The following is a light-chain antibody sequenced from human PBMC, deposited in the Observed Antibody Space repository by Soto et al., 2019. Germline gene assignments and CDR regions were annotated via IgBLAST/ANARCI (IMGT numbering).Light chain of an antibody. CDR2: EAS. J-gene: IGKJ5*01. V-gene: IGKV3-11*01. CDR1: QNISNY. CDR3: QQRANWHTIT. Sequence: EIVLTQSPAILSLSPGERATLSCSASQNISNYLAWYLPKPGQAPRLLIYEASNRATGIPGRFSGSGSGTDFNLTISSLESEDFAVYDCQQRANWHTITFGQGTRLEIK.